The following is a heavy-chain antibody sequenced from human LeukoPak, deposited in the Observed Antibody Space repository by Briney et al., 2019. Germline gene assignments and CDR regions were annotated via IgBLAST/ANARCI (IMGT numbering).Heavy chain of an antibody. CDR1: GFTFSSYW. CDR3: ARDRATAMFDY. J-gene: IGHJ4*02. Sequence: PGGSLRLPCAASGFTFSSYWMHWVRQAPGKELVWVSRINGDGGSTTYADSVKGRFTISRDNAKNTLYLQMNSLRAEDTAVYYCARDRATAMFDYWAQGTLVTVSS. CDR2: INGDGGST. D-gene: IGHD5-18*01. V-gene: IGHV3-74*01.